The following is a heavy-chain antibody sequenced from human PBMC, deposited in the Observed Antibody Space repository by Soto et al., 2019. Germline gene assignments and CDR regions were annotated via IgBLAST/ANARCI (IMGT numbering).Heavy chain of an antibody. CDR2: IYYSGST. J-gene: IGHJ6*02. CDR3: ARVPAAAGSFHYYYYGMDV. Sequence: PSETLSLTCTVSGGSISSYYWSWIRQPPGKGLEWIGYIYYSGSTNYNPSLKSRVTISVDTSKNQFSLKLSSVTAADTAVYYCARVPAAAGSFHYYYYGMDVWGQGTTVTVSS. D-gene: IGHD6-13*01. V-gene: IGHV4-59*01. CDR1: GGSISSYY.